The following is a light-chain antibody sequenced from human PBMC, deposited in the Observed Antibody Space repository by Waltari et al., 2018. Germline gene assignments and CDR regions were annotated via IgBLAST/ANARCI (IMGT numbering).Light chain of an antibody. Sequence: TVVTQEPSLSVSPGGTVTLTCALSSGSLSTTSYATWYQQTPGQAPRTLVYKANARSSGVPDRFSGSILGNTAALTITGAQADDESDYYCALYMGSGIWVF. V-gene: IGLV8-61*01. J-gene: IGLJ3*02. CDR3: ALYMGSGIWV. CDR2: KAN. CDR1: SGSLSTTSY.